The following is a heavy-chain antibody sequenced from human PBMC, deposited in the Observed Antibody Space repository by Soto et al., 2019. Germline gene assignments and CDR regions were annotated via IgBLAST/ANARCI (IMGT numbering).Heavy chain of an antibody. V-gene: IGHV2-5*02. CDR3: AHSRPPRHLYY. CDR1: GFSLSTSGVG. J-gene: IGHJ4*02. CDR2: IYWDDDK. D-gene: IGHD6-6*01. Sequence: QITLKESGPTLVKPTQTLTLTCTFSGFSLSTSGVGVGWVRQPPGKALEWLALIYWDDDKRYSPSLNSRLTNTNDSSKNQIVLTMTDIDPVHTASYYCAHSRPPRHLYYWGRGTLVTVSS.